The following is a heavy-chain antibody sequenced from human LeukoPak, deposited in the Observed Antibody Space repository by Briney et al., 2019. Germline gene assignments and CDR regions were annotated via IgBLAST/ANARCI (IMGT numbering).Heavy chain of an antibody. J-gene: IGHJ6*03. V-gene: IGHV3-21*01. CDR1: GFSFSYYG. CDR2: ITSSSSYI. CDR3: TTVFYGRTNYYYYMDV. D-gene: IGHD4-23*01. Sequence: GGSLRLSCAASGFSFSYYGMNWVRQAPGKGLEWVSSITSSSSYIYYADSVKGRFTISRDNAKNSLYLQMNSLRAEDTAVYYCTTVFYGRTNYYYYMDVWGRGTTVTVSS.